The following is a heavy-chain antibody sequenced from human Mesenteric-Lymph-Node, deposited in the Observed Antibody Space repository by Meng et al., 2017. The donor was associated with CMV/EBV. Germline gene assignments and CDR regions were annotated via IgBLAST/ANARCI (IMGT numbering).Heavy chain of an antibody. CDR3: AKANFDYVWVSWNFDY. J-gene: IGHJ4*02. Sequence: LTRAASGFTLSDYYMSWIRQAPGKGLEWVSAISGSGGSTYYADAVKGRFTISRDNSKNTLYLQMNSLRAEDTAVYYCAKANFDYVWVSWNFDYWGQGTLVTVFS. CDR1: GFTLSDYY. V-gene: IGHV3-23*01. CDR2: ISGSGGST. D-gene: IGHD3-16*01.